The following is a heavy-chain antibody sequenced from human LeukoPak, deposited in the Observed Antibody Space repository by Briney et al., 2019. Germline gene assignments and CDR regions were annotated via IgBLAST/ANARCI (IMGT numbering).Heavy chain of an antibody. J-gene: IGHJ4*02. V-gene: IGHV3-9*01. CDR1: GFTFDDYA. CDR3: AKTWGGDYVGSIDY. Sequence: NPGRSLRLSCAASGFTFDDYAMHWVRQAPGKGLEWVSGISWNSGSIGYADSVKGRFTISRDNAKNSLYLQMNSLRAEDTALYYCAKTWGGDYVGSIDYWGQGTLVTVSS. D-gene: IGHD4-17*01. CDR2: ISWNSGSI.